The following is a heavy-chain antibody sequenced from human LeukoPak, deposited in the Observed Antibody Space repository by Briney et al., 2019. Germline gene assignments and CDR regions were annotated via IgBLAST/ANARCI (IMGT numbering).Heavy chain of an antibody. CDR1: GFTLSSYW. Sequence: PGGSLRLSCAASGFTLSSYWMSWVRQAPGKGLEWVANIKQDGSEKYYVDSVKGRFTISRDNAKNSLYLQMNSLRAEDTALYYCARALAWNYGDYTLAYYMDVWGKGTTVTVSS. J-gene: IGHJ6*03. D-gene: IGHD4-17*01. CDR2: IKQDGSEK. V-gene: IGHV3-7*03. CDR3: ARALAWNYGDYTLAYYMDV.